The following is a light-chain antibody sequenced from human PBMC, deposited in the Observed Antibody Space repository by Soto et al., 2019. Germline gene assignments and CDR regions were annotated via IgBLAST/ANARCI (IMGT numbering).Light chain of an antibody. J-gene: IGLJ2*01. CDR2: DVN. V-gene: IGLV2-14*01. Sequence: QSALTQPASVSGSPGQSITISCTGTISDIGGYNFISWYQHHPGKAPKLVIYDVNNRPSGISYRFSDSKSGNTASLTISGLQAEDEADYYCASYTRTTTLVFGGGTKVTVL. CDR3: ASYTRTTTLV. CDR1: ISDIGGYNF.